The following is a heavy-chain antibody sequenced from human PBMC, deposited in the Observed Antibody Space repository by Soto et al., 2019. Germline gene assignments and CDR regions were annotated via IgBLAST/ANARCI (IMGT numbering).Heavy chain of an antibody. D-gene: IGHD3-10*01. Sequence: SETLSLTCAVYGGSFSGYYWSWIRQPPGQWLEWIGEINHSGSTNYNPSLKSRVTISVDTSKNQFSLKLSSVTAADTAVYYCARDKGTMVRGVIIQNYYCYGMDVWGQGTTVTVSS. V-gene: IGHV4-34*01. CDR2: INHSGST. CDR1: GGSFSGYY. J-gene: IGHJ6*02. CDR3: ARDKGTMVRGVIIQNYYCYGMDV.